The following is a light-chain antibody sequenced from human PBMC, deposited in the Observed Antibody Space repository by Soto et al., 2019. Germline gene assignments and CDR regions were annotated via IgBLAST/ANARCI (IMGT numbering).Light chain of an antibody. V-gene: IGLV2-14*03. Sequence: QSVLTQPASVSGSPGQSITISCTGTGSDFGAYNYASWYQQHPGKAPKLMIYDVNNRPSGVSSRFSGSKSGNTASLTISGLQAEDEADYYCSSYTNSSTSFGGGTKVTVL. J-gene: IGLJ2*01. CDR1: GSDFGAYNY. CDR3: SSYTNSSTS. CDR2: DVN.